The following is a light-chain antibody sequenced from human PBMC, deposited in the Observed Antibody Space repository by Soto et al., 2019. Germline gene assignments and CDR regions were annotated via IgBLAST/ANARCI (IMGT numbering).Light chain of an antibody. Sequence: QSALTQPASVSGSPGQSITISCTGTSSDVGGYDSVSWYQQHPGKAPKLMIYEVSNRLSGVSSRFSGSKSGNTASLTISGLQAEDEADYYCSSYTSSSTVGVFGGGTKLTVL. CDR1: SSDVGGYDS. CDR3: SSYTSSSTVGV. J-gene: IGLJ2*01. CDR2: EVS. V-gene: IGLV2-14*01.